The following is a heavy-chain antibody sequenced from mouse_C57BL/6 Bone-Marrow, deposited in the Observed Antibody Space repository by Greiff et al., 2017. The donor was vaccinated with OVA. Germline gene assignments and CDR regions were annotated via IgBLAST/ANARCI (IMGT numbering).Heavy chain of an antibody. V-gene: IGHV1-55*01. J-gene: IGHJ1*03. CDR2: IYPGSGST. CDR3: ARGIYYYGSGGYFDV. Sequence: QVQLQQPGAELVKPGASVKMSCKASGYTFTSYWITWVKQRPGQGLEWIGDIYPGSGSTNYNEKFKSKATLTVDTSSSTAYMQLSSLTSEDAEVYYCARGIYYYGSGGYFDVWGTGTTVTVSS. D-gene: IGHD1-1*01. CDR1: GYTFTSYW.